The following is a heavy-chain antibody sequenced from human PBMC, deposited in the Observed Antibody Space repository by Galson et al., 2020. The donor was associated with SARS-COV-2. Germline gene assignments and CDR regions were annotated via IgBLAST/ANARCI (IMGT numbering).Heavy chain of an antibody. J-gene: IGHJ4*02. Sequence: SVKVSCKASGGTFSSYAISWVRQAPGQGLEWMGGIIPTLGIANYAQKFQGRVTITAYKSTSTAYMELSSLRSEDTAVYYCARGFIRWNQLLYRWAEFDYWGQGTLVTVSS. D-gene: IGHD2-2*02. V-gene: IGHV1-69*10. CDR1: GGTFSSYA. CDR3: ARGFIRWNQLLYRWAEFDY. CDR2: IIPTLGIA.